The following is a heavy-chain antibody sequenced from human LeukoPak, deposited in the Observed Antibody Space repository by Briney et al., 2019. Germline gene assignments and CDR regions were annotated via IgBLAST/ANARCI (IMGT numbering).Heavy chain of an antibody. D-gene: IGHD3-3*01. CDR1: GFTFSSYA. J-gene: IGHJ4*02. CDR2: ISYDGSNK. Sequence: GGSLRLSCAASGFTFSSYAMHWVRQAPGKGLEWVAVISYDGSNKYYADSVKGRFTISRDNSKNTLYLQMNSLRAEDTAVYYCARDRGSDFWSGYYNYWGQGTLVTVSS. CDR3: ARDRGSDFWSGYYNY. V-gene: IGHV3-30-3*01.